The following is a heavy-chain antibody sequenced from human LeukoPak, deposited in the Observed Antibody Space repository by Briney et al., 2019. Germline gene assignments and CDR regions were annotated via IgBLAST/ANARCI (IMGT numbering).Heavy chain of an antibody. CDR1: GGSISGNTYF. CDR3: ATSDTVSTYNWFDP. D-gene: IGHD5/OR15-5a*01. J-gene: IGHJ5*02. Sequence: SETLSLTCNVSGGSISGNTYFWGWIRRPPGKGLEWIGSIRYSGSTYYNPSLKCRVTISVDTSKNQFSLNLSSLTAADTAVYYCATSDTVSTYNWFDPWGQGTLVTVS. CDR2: IRYSGST. V-gene: IGHV4-39*01.